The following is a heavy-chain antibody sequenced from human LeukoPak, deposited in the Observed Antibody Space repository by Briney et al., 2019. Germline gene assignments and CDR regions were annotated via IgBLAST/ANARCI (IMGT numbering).Heavy chain of an antibody. D-gene: IGHD5-24*01. CDR3: ARDSSRDGYNYNY. CDR1: GYTFTSYA. CDR2: INTNTGNP. V-gene: IGHV7-4-1*02. J-gene: IGHJ4*02. Sequence: PVASVKVSCKASGYTFTSYAMNWVRQAPGQGFEWMGWINTNTGNPTYAQGFTGRFVFSLDTSVSTAYLQISSLKAEDTAVYYCARDSSRDGYNYNYWGQGTLVTVSS.